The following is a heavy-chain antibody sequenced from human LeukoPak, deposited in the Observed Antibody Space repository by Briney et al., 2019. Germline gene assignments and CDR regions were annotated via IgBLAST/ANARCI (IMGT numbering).Heavy chain of an antibody. Sequence: GASVKVSCKASGGTFISYAISWVRQAPGQGLEWMGGIIPIFGTANYAQKFQGRVTITADESTSTAYMELSSLRSEDTAVYYCARDIVPGGDYEIPYDYWGQGTLVTVSS. CDR1: GGTFISYA. V-gene: IGHV1-69*13. J-gene: IGHJ4*02. CDR3: ARDIVPGGDYEIPYDY. D-gene: IGHD4-17*01. CDR2: IIPIFGTA.